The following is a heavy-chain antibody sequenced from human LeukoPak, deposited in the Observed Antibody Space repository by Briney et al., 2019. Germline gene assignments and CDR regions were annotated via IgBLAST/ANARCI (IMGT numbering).Heavy chain of an antibody. CDR1: GGSVSGYY. CDR3: ASLRGHYAVDI. V-gene: IGHV4-34*04. D-gene: IGHD3-10*01. J-gene: IGHJ3*02. Sequence: PSETLSLTCAVYGGSVSGYYWIWIRQHPGKGLECVGEINHGGSTYNTPLLKSRGIITVDTYKHQVLMQLSLVTAEDTAVYYGASLRGHYAVDIWGQGTMVTVSS. CDR2: INHGGST.